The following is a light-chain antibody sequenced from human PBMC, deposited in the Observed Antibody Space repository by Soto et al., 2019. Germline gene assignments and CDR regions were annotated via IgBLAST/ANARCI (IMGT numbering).Light chain of an antibody. V-gene: IGKV1-13*02. CDR1: QGISSA. J-gene: IGKJ4*01. Sequence: AIQLTQSPSSLSASVGDRVTITCRASQGISSALAWYQQKPGKAPKLLIYDASSLESRVPSSFSGSGSGTDFTLTISSLQPEDFATYYCQQFNSYPSLTFGGGPKVEIK. CDR2: DAS. CDR3: QQFNSYPSLT.